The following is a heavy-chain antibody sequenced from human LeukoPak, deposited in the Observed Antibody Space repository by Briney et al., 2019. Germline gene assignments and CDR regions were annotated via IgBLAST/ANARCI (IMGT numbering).Heavy chain of an antibody. Sequence: GGSLRLSCAASGFTFSSYAMHWVRQAPGKGLEWVAVISYDGSNKYYADSVKGRFTISRDNSKNTLYLQMNSLRAEDTAVYYCAKTRTTYYDSWSGYSNYVPKFDYWGQGTLVTVSS. J-gene: IGHJ4*02. D-gene: IGHD3-3*01. V-gene: IGHV3-30-3*01. CDR3: AKTRTTYYDSWSGYSNYVPKFDY. CDR2: ISYDGSNK. CDR1: GFTFSSYA.